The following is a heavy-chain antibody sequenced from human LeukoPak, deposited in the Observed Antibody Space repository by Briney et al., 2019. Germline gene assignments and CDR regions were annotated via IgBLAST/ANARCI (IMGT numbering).Heavy chain of an antibody. CDR3: ARLKGAVASDYYMDV. J-gene: IGHJ6*03. Sequence: PSETLSLTCTVSGGSISSYYWSWIRQPAGKGLEWIGRIYTSGSTNYNPSLKSRVTMSVDTSKNQFSLKLSSVTAADTAVYYCARLKGAVASDYYMDVWGKGTTVTVCS. V-gene: IGHV4-4*07. CDR2: IYTSGST. D-gene: IGHD6-19*01. CDR1: GGSISSYY.